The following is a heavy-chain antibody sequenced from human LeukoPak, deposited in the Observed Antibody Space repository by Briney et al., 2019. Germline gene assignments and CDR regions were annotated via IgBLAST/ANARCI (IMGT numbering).Heavy chain of an antibody. CDR3: ARVMSNWFDP. V-gene: IGHV4-59*01. J-gene: IGHJ5*02. CDR1: GGSISSYY. D-gene: IGHD3-16*01. CDR2: IYYSGST. Sequence: PSETLSLTCTVSGGSISSYYWSWIRQPPGKGLEWIGYIYYSGSTNYNPSLKSRVTISVDTSKNQFSLKLSSVTAADTAVYYCARVMSNWFDPWGQGTLVTVSS.